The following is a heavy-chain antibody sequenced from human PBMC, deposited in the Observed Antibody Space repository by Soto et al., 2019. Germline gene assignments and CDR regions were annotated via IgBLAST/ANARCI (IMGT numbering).Heavy chain of an antibody. V-gene: IGHV4-61*01. CDR2: IYYSGST. CDR3: ARSLFYCDGSNYALYAY. D-gene: IGHD3-22*01. J-gene: IGHJ4*02. CDR1: GGSVSSGSYY. Sequence: SETLSLTCTVSGGSVSSGSYYWSWIRQPPGKGLEWIGYIYYSGSTNYNPSLKSRVTISVDTSKNQFSLKLSSVTAADTAVYYCARSLFYCDGSNYALYAYCAQGTLDIGSS.